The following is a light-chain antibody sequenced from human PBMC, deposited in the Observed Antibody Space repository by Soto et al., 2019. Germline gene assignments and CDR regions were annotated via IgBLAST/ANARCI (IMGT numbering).Light chain of an antibody. CDR3: HHHNSYSQT. V-gene: IGKV1-5*01. J-gene: IGKJ1*01. CDR1: QSIRYY. Sequence: DIQLTQSPPTLSASVGDRVTITCRASQSIRYYLAWYQQMPGKAPKLLIYGASSLQSGVPSRFSGSGSGTEFSLTISSLQPDDFATYFCHHHNSYSQTFGQATKV. CDR2: GAS.